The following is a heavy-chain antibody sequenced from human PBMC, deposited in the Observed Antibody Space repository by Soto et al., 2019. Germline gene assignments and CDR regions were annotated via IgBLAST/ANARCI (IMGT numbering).Heavy chain of an antibody. Sequence: QVQLVQSGAEVKKPGASVKVSCKASGYPLTAKYLHWVRQAPGQGLEWMGWINPSSGGTKEAQKFRGRVTMTSDTSISAAYVELSRLTSDDTAVYYCAKGGSSWTEWFDPWGQGTLVTVSS. D-gene: IGHD6-13*01. CDR3: AKGGSSWTEWFDP. CDR2: INPSSGGT. J-gene: IGHJ5*02. V-gene: IGHV1-2*02. CDR1: GYPLTAKY.